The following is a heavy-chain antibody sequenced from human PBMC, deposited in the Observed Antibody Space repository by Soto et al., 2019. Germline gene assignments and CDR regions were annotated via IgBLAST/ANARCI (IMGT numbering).Heavy chain of an antibody. CDR1: GFSISSNY. V-gene: IGHV3-53*02. Sequence: EVQLVETGGGLIQPGGSLRLSCAASGFSISSNYMTWVRKAPGKGLEWVSLLYSGGTSYYADSVKGRFTISRDNSKNTLFLQMNRLKTEDTAVYYCARGQQVSTIRGVQGFDYWGQGTLVTVSS. CDR3: ARGQQVSTIRGVQGFDY. CDR2: LYSGGTS. D-gene: IGHD3-10*01. J-gene: IGHJ4*02.